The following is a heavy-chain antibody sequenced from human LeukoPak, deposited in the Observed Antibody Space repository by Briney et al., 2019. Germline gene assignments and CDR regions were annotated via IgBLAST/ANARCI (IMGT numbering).Heavy chain of an antibody. CDR2: IYSGGST. CDR1: GFTVSSNY. CDR3: AKDWDYSILGRYLGVPYYFDY. Sequence: GGSLRLSCAASGFTVSSNYMSWVRQAPGKGLEWVSVIYSGGSTYYADSVKGRFTISRDNSKNTLYLQMNSLRADDTAIYYCAKDWDYSILGRYLGVPYYFDYWGQGTLVAVSS. D-gene: IGHD3-16*01. J-gene: IGHJ4*02. V-gene: IGHV3-53*01.